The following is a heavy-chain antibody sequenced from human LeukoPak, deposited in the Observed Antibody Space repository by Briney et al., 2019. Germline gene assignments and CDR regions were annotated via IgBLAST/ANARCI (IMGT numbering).Heavy chain of an antibody. CDR3: AREGNSGVRRVKVDY. CDR1: GGSFSGYY. J-gene: IGHJ4*02. D-gene: IGHD3-10*01. CDR2: INQSGST. V-gene: IGHV4-34*01. Sequence: SETLSLTCAVYGGSFSGYYWGWIRQPPGKGLEWVGEINQSGSTKYNPSLKSRVTISADTSKSQYSMKLSSVTAANTAVYYCAREGNSGVRRVKVDYWGQETLVTVPS.